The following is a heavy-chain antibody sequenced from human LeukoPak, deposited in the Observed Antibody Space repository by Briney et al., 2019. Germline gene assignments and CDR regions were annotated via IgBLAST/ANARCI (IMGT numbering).Heavy chain of an antibody. CDR2: ISGSGGST. V-gene: IGHV3-23*01. CDR1: GFTFSSYA. J-gene: IGHJ4*02. D-gene: IGHD6-13*01. CDR3: AKDKVLAAAGSEKIFDY. Sequence: GGSLRLSCAASGFTFSSYAMSWVRQAPGKGLEWVSAISGSGGSTYYADSVKGRFTISRDNSKNTLYLQVNSLRAEDTAVYYCAKDKVLAAAGSEKIFDYWGQGTLVTVSS.